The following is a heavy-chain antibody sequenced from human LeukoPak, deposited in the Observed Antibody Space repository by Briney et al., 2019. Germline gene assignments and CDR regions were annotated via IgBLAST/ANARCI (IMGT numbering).Heavy chain of an antibody. D-gene: IGHD2-2*02. CDR1: GGTFSSYA. CDR3: ARDPTKYCSSTSCYTTRDY. CDR2: IYSGGST. J-gene: IGHJ4*02. Sequence: SCKASGGTFSSYAISWVRQAPGKGLEWVSVIYSGGSTYYADSVKGRFTISRDNSKSTLCLQMNSLRVEDTAVYYCARDPTKYCSSTSCYTTRDYWGQGTLVTVSS. V-gene: IGHV3-66*01.